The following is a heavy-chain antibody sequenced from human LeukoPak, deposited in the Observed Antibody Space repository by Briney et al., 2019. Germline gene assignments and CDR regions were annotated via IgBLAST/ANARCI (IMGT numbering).Heavy chain of an antibody. CDR3: VREVVAAMGLGYYYGMDV. CDR2: ISAYNGNT. Sequence: ASVKVSCKASGYTFTSYGISWVRQAPGQGLEWMGWISAYNGNTNYAQKLQGRVTMTTDTSTSTAYTELRSLRSDDTAVYYCVREVVAAMGLGYYYGMDVWGQGTTVTVSS. V-gene: IGHV1-18*01. D-gene: IGHD2-15*01. J-gene: IGHJ6*02. CDR1: GYTFTSYG.